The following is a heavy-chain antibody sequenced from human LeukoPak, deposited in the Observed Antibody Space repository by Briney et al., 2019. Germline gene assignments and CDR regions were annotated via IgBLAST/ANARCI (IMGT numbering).Heavy chain of an antibody. V-gene: IGHV3-23*01. CDR3: AKNQLVTVYFDY. D-gene: IGHD6-13*01. CDR2: ISGSGGST. Sequence: GGSLRLPCAASGFTFSSYATSWVRQAPGKGLEWVSAISGSGGSTYYADSVKGRFTISRDNSKNTLYLQMNSLRAEDTAVYYCAKNQLVTVYFDYWGQGTLVTVSS. CDR1: GFTFSSYA. J-gene: IGHJ4*02.